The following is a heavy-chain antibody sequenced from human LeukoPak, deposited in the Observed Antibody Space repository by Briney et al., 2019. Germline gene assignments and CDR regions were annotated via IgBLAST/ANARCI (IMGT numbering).Heavy chain of an antibody. CDR3: ARHVGGHTFDN. J-gene: IGHJ4*02. D-gene: IGHD4-23*01. CDR2: IYPDDSDT. V-gene: IGHV5-51*01. CDR1: GYTFTSYW. Sequence: GESLKISCKGPGYTFTSYWIGWVRQMPGKGLEWMGIIYPDDSDTRYSPSLQGQITISADKSIRTAYLQWSSLKASDSAMYYCARHVGGHTFDNWGQGTLVTVSS.